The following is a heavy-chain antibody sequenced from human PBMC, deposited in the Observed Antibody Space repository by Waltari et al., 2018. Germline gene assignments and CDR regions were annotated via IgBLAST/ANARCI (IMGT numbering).Heavy chain of an antibody. V-gene: IGHV3-7*01. Sequence: EVQLVESGGGLVQPGGSLRLSCAASGFTFSSSWTSWIRQAPGKGLEWVANIKQDGSEKYYVDSVKGRFTISRDNAKNSLYLQMNSLRAEDTAVYYCARDLDTAMGDAFDIWGQGTMVTVSS. J-gene: IGHJ3*02. CDR3: ARDLDTAMGDAFDI. CDR1: GFTFSSSW. D-gene: IGHD5-18*01. CDR2: IKQDGSEK.